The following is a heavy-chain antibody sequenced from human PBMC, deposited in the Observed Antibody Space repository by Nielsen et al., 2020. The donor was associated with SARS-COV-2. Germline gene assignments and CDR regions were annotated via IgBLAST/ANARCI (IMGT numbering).Heavy chain of an antibody. V-gene: IGHV4-31*03. D-gene: IGHD4-23*01. CDR3: ARRGGGNAWYYFDF. CDR2: IFYSGSA. CDR1: GGSMNSPDYF. J-gene: IGHJ4*02. Sequence: SETLSLTCTVSGGSMNSPDYFWSWIRQDPGKGLELIGYIFYSGSAYYAPSLKSRVWISIDTSKNQLSLKVISVTAADAAVYYCARRGGGNAWYYFDFWGQGTRVTVSS.